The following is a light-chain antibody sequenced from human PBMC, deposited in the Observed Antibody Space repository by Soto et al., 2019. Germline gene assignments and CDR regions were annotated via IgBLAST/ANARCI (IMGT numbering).Light chain of an antibody. Sequence: DIQMTQSPSTLSASVGDRVTITCRASQDIYNWLAWYQQKPGRAPRLLIYKTAGLESGVPSRFSGRGSGTESTLTISSLQPDDFATYYCQQYSIYPITFGGGTKLDIK. CDR3: QQYSIYPIT. J-gene: IGKJ4*01. CDR2: KTA. V-gene: IGKV1-5*03. CDR1: QDIYNW.